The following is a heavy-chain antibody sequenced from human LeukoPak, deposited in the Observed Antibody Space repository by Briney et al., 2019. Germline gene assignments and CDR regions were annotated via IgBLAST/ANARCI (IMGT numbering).Heavy chain of an antibody. V-gene: IGHV4-59*01. J-gene: IGHJ5*02. D-gene: IGHD2-2*01. Sequence: SETLSLTCTVSGGSISSYYWSWIRQPPGKGLEWIGYIYYSGSTNYNPSLKSRVTISVDTSKNQFSLKLSSVTAADTAVYYCARETATYCSSTSCGFDPWGQGTLVTVSS. CDR1: GGSISSYY. CDR2: IYYSGST. CDR3: ARETATYCSSTSCGFDP.